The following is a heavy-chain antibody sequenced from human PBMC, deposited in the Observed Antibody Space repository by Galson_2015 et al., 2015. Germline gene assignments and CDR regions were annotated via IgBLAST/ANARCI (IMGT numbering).Heavy chain of an antibody. J-gene: IGHJ4*02. CDR2: ISSSGSTI. D-gene: IGHD4-17*01. V-gene: IGHV3-11*01. Sequence: SLRLSCAASGFTFSDCYMSWIRQAPGKGLEWVSYISSSGSTIYYADSVKGRFTISRDNAKNSLYLQMNSLRAEDTAVYYCARDVNYGFFDYWGQGTLVTVSS. CDR3: ARDVNYGFFDY. CDR1: GFTFSDCY.